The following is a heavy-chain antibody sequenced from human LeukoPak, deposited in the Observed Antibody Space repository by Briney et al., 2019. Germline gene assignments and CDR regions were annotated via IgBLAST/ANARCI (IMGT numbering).Heavy chain of an antibody. V-gene: IGHV4-39*01. D-gene: IGHD3-3*01. Sequence: SETLSLTCTVSGGSISSSSYYWGWIRQPPGKGLEWIGSIYYSGSTYYNPSLKSRVTISVDTSKNQFSLKLSSVTAADTAVYYCARRYDFWSGYLDDAFDIWGQGTTVTVSS. J-gene: IGHJ3*02. CDR3: ARRYDFWSGYLDDAFDI. CDR2: IYYSGST. CDR1: GGSISSSSYY.